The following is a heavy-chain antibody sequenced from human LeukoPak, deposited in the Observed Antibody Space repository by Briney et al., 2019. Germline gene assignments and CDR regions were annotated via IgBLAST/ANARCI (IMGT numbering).Heavy chain of an antibody. J-gene: IGHJ4*02. V-gene: IGHV1-2*02. CDR1: GYTFISYF. CDR2: INPNSGGT. D-gene: IGHD2-2*02. CDR3: ARDGGYCSSTSCYKSFDY. Sequence: ASVKVSCKAAGYTFISYFMHWVRQAPGQGLEWMGWINPNSGGTNYAQKFQGRVTMTRDTSISTAYMELSRLRSDDTAVYYCARDGGYCSSTSCYKSFDYWGQGTLVTVSS.